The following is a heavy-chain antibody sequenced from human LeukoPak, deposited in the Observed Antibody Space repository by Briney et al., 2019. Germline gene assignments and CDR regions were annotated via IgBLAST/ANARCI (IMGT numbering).Heavy chain of an antibody. CDR2: ITNSGSYI. Sequence: GGSLRLSCAASGFTFSSYTMNWVRQAPGKGLEWVSSITNSGSYIYYADSAKGRFTISRDNAKNSLYLQMNSLRAEDTAVYYCARGKAAAPYYFDYWGQGTLVTVSS. V-gene: IGHV3-21*01. J-gene: IGHJ4*02. CDR1: GFTFSSYT. D-gene: IGHD6-13*01. CDR3: ARGKAAAPYYFDY.